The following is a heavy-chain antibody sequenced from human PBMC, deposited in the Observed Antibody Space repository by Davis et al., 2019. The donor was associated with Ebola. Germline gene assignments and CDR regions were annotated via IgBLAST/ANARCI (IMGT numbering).Heavy chain of an antibody. Sequence: AASVKVSCKASGGTFSSYTTSWVRHAPGQGLEWMGIINPSGGSTSYAQKFQGRVTMTRDTSTSTVYMELSSLRSEDTAVYYCAREVVVVVAATPAGYYYYGMDVWGKGTTVTVSS. D-gene: IGHD2-15*01. V-gene: IGHV1-46*01. CDR1: GGTFSSYT. CDR3: AREVVVVVAATPAGYYYYGMDV. CDR2: INPSGGST. J-gene: IGHJ6*04.